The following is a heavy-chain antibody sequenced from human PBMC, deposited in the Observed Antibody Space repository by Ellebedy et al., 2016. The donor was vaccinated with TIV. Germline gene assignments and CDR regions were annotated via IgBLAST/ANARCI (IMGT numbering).Heavy chain of an antibody. Sequence: GSLRLSCTASGFTLTNYWMTWVRQPPGKGLDWIATIHYSGTSNYSPSLKTRVTISMDTSKNQFSLRLRSVTAADTAKYFCFRGSYLRGSYYPPGEWGQGALVAVSS. D-gene: IGHD3-22*01. CDR3: FRGSYLRGSYYPPGE. CDR1: GFTLTNYW. CDR2: IHYSGTS. J-gene: IGHJ4*02. V-gene: IGHV4-59*12.